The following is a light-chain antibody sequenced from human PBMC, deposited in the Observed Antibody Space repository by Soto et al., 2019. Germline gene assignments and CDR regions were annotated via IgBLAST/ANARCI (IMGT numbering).Light chain of an antibody. V-gene: IGKV1-5*03. CDR3: QQHKNYTYN. Sequence: DIQMTQSPSTLSASVGDRVTITCRASQGILSWLAWYQQKPGKVPNLLTYKASYLESGVPSRFSGSGSGTEFTLTLSSLQPDDFATYYCQQHKNYTYNFVQGTKVDIK. J-gene: IGKJ2*01. CDR1: QGILSW. CDR2: KAS.